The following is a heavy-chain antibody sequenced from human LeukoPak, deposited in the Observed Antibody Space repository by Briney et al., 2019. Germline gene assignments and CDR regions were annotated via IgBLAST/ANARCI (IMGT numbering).Heavy chain of an antibody. CDR2: IIPIFGTA. Sequence: ASGKVSCKASGRTFSSYAISWVRQAPGQGLEWMGGIIPIFGTANYAQKFQGRVTITADESTSTAYMELSSLRSDDTAVYYCSRTDLYGDYAWGQGTLVTVSS. CDR3: SRTDLYGDYA. D-gene: IGHD4-17*01. CDR1: GRTFSSYA. V-gene: IGHV1-69*13. J-gene: IGHJ4*02.